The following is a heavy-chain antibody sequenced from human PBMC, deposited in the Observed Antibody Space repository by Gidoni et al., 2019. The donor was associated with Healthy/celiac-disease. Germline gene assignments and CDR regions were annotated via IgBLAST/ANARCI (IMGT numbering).Heavy chain of an antibody. CDR2: SGST. Sequence: SGSTNYNPSLKSRVTISVDTSKNQFSLKLSSVTAADTAVYYCARDRGWFGELLFDYWGQGTLVTVSS. V-gene: IGHV4-59*01. CDR3: ARDRGWFGELLFDY. D-gene: IGHD3-10*01. J-gene: IGHJ4*02.